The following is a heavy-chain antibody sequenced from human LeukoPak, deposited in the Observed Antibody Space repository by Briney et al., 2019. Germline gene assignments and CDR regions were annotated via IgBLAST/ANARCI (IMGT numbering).Heavy chain of an antibody. D-gene: IGHD3-10*01. CDR2: IFSGDSDT. V-gene: IGHV5-51*01. CDR1: EYSFTNYF. J-gene: IGHJ6*02. CDR3: ARGLGDYYYYAMDV. Sequence: GESLKISCKGSEYSFTNYFIAWVRQMPGKGLEWMGIIFSGDSDTRYSPSFQGQVTISADKSIRTAFLQWSSLRASDTAIYYCARGLGDYYYYAMDVWGQGTTVTVSS.